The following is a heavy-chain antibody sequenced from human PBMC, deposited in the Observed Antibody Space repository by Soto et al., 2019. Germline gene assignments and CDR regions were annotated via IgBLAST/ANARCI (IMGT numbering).Heavy chain of an antibody. CDR3: ASDGGYCSSTSCPYWFDP. CDR2: ISYDGSNK. CDR1: GFTFSSYA. V-gene: IGHV3-30-3*01. Sequence: GGSLRLSCAASGFTFSSYAMHWVRQAPGKGLEWVAVISYDGSNKYYADSVKGRFTISRDNSKTTLYLQMNSLRAEDTAVYYCASDGGYCSSTSCPYWFDPWGQGTLVTVSS. J-gene: IGHJ5*02. D-gene: IGHD2-2*01.